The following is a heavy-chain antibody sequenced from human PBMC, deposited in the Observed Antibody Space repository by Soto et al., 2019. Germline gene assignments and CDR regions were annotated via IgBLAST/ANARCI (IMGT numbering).Heavy chain of an antibody. CDR1: GGTFSSYA. CDR3: ARDRRDYYGSGSYLGV. J-gene: IGHJ6*02. V-gene: IGHV1-69*01. CDR2: IIPICGKA. D-gene: IGHD3-10*01. Sequence: QVQLVQSGAEVKKPGSSVKVSCKASGGTFSSYAISWVRQAPGQGLEWMGGIIPICGKANYAQKFQGRVTITADESKSTAYMELSSLRSEDTAVYYCARDRRDYYGSGSYLGVWGQGNTVTVSS.